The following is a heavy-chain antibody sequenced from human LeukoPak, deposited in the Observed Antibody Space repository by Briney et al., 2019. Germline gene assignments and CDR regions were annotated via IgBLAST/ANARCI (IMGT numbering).Heavy chain of an antibody. D-gene: IGHD6-19*01. CDR2: ISYDGSNK. CDR3: AKDSSGPFDY. J-gene: IGHJ4*02. Sequence: GGSLRLSCAASGFTFSSYGMHWVRQAPGKGLEWVAVISYDGSNKYYADSVKGRFTISRDNSKNTLYLQMNSLRAEDTAVYYCAKDSSGPFDYWGQGTLVTVSS. V-gene: IGHV3-30*18. CDR1: GFTFSSYG.